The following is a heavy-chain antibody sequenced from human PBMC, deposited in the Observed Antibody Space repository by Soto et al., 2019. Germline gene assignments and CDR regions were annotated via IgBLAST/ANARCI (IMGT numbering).Heavy chain of an antibody. CDR3: ARVPYCSGGSCYSGGDY. D-gene: IGHD2-15*01. Sequence: GGSLRLSCAASGFTFSSYSMNWVRQAPGKGLEWVSYISSSSSTIYYADSVKGRFTISRDNAKNSLYLQMNSLRDEDTAVYYCARVPYCSGGSCYSGGDYWGQGTLVTVSS. CDR1: GFTFSSYS. V-gene: IGHV3-48*02. J-gene: IGHJ4*02. CDR2: ISSSSSTI.